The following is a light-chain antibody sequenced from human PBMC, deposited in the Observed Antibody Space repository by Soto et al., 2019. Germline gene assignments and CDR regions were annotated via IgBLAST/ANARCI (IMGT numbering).Light chain of an antibody. J-gene: IGLJ2*01. V-gene: IGLV2-14*01. CDR1: SSDVGGYDY. CDR2: EVN. Sequence: QSALTQPASVSGSPGQSITISCTGTSSDVGGYDYVSWHQQHPGKAPKLMIYEVNTWPSGVSNRFSGSKSSNTASLTISGLQAEDEADYYCCSYTSSGAHVFGGGTKVTVL. CDR3: CSYTSSGAHV.